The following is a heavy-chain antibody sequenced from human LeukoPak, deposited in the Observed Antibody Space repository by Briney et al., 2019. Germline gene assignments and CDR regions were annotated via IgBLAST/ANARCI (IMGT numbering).Heavy chain of an antibody. CDR2: INQDGSEK. CDR1: GFPFSSHW. CDR3: ASGGGWVFNN. J-gene: IGHJ4*02. V-gene: IGHV3-7*01. Sequence: GGSLRLSCAASGFPFSSHWLSWFRQSPGKGLEWVAHINQDGSEKYYVDSVKGRFTISRDNARNSQYLQMNSLRAEDTAVYYCASGGGWVFNNWGQGTLVTVSS. D-gene: IGHD6-19*01.